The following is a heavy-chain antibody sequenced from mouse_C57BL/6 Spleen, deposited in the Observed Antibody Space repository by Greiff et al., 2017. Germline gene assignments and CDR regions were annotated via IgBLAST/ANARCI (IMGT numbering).Heavy chain of an antibody. J-gene: IGHJ4*01. V-gene: IGHV1-64*01. CDR1: GYTFTSYW. D-gene: IGHD1-1*01. CDR3: ARDDTTVPHYYAMDY. CDR2: IHPNGGST. Sequence: QVQLQQPGAELVKPGASVKLSCKASGYTFTSYWMHWVKQRPGQGLEWIGMIHPNGGSTNYNEKFKSKATLTVDKSSSTAYMQLSNLTSEDSAVYYCARDDTTVPHYYAMDYWGQGTSVTVSS.